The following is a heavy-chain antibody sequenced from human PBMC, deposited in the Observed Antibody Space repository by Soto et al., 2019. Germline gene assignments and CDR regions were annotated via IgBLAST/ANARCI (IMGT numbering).Heavy chain of an antibody. CDR2: IYYSGST. CDR1: GGSISSGDYY. Sequence: SETLSLTCTVSGGSISSGDYYWSWIRQPPGKGLEWIGYIYYSGSTYYKPSLKSRVTISVDTSKNQFSLKLSSVTAADTAMYYCARENIAGLTEPWGQGTLVTVSS. D-gene: IGHD6-13*01. CDR3: ARENIAGLTEP. V-gene: IGHV4-30-4*01. J-gene: IGHJ5*02.